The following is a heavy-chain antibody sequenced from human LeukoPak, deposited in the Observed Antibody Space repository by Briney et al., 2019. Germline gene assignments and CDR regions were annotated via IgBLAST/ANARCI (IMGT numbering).Heavy chain of an antibody. CDR3: STDSYDL. V-gene: IGHV3-15*01. J-gene: IGHJ4*01. CDR1: GFTFSNAW. CDR2: ILRKTDGGTT. Sequence: GESLRLSCAASGFTFSNAWMTWVRQAPGKGLEWVGRILRKTDGGTTDYAAPVKGRFSISRDDSNNTLYLQMNSLKTEDTAVYYCSTDSYDLWGHGTLVLVSS. D-gene: IGHD3/OR15-3a*01.